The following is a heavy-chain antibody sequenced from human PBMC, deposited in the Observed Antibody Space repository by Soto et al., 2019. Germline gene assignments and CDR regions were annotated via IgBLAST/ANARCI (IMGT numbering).Heavy chain of an antibody. Sequence: GGSLRLSCAPSGFTFSTYAMSWVRQAPGMGLDWVSSISSTGGVIYYGDSVKGRFTMSRDNSENTLNLQMNSLRVEDTAIYYCARIIDGGGLDSWGQGTPVTVSS. J-gene: IGHJ5*01. V-gene: IGHV3-23*01. CDR1: GFTFSTYA. CDR2: ISSTGGVI. CDR3: ARIIDGGGLDS. D-gene: IGHD2-15*01.